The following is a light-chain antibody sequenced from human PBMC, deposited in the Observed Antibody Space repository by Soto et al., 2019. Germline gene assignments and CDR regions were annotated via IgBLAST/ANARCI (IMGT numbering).Light chain of an antibody. Sequence: GDRVTITCRASQSIRSFLNWYQHKPGTAPKLLIYATSKLQSGVPSRFSGNGSGTDFTLTISNLQPEDFATYYCQQSYSTPTITFGQGTRLEIK. V-gene: IGKV1-39*01. J-gene: IGKJ5*01. CDR2: ATS. CDR1: QSIRSF. CDR3: QQSYSTPTIT.